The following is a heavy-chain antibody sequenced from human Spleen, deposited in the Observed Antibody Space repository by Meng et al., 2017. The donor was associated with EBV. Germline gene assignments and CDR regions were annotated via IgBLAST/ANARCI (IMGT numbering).Heavy chain of an antibody. CDR2: MIPNSGKT. CDR3: VRGWTMPGDY. Sequence: QVQRVQAGDEVQTPGASVKVACKASGYTHTSYDINWVRQAPGQGLGWKGWMIPNSGKTGYAQKFQGRVTMTRNTSINTAYMELNSLRSEDTAVYYCVRGWTMPGDYWGQGALVTVSS. J-gene: IGHJ4*02. V-gene: IGHV1-8*01. CDR1: GYTHTSYD. D-gene: IGHD1-1*01.